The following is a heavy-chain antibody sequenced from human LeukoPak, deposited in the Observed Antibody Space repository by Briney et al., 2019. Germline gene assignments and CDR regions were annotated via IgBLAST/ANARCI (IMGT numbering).Heavy chain of an antibody. Sequence: GGSLRLSCEASGFPFSSYAMTWVRQAPGKGLEWVSSIGSDGKTHYSESGKGRFTISRDNAKNTLYLQMNSLRAEDTAVYYCARDQLYCSGGICYFDYWGQGTLVTVSS. CDR2: IGSDGKT. CDR1: GFPFSSYA. D-gene: IGHD2-15*01. V-gene: IGHV3-23*01. CDR3: ARDQLYCSGGICYFDY. J-gene: IGHJ4*02.